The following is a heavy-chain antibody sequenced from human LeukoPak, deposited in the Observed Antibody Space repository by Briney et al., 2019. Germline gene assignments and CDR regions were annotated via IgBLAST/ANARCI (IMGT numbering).Heavy chain of an antibody. Sequence: PSETLSLTCTVSGGSISSYYWSWIRQPPGKGLEWIGYIYYSGSTNYNPSLKSRVTISVDTSKNQFSLRLSSVTAADTPVYYCARDNDYWGQGTLVTVSS. CDR2: IYYSGST. J-gene: IGHJ4*02. CDR1: GGSISSYY. CDR3: ARDNDY. V-gene: IGHV4-59*01.